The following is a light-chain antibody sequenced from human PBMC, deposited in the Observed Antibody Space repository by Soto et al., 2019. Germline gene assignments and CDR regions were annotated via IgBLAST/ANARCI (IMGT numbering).Light chain of an antibody. CDR2: DAS. J-gene: IGKJ2*01. CDR1: QSINHW. Sequence: DIQMTQSPSSLSASVGDRVTITCRASQSINHWLAWYQQKPGKAPKFLIYDASTLRNGVPSRFSGRGSGTEFILTISSLQPDDFATYYCQQYDSHPYTFGQGTKVEI. CDR3: QQYDSHPYT. V-gene: IGKV1-5*01.